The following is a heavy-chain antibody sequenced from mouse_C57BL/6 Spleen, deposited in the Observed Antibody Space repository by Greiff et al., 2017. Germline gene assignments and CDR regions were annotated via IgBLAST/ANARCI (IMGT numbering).Heavy chain of an antibody. D-gene: IGHD2-5*01. Sequence: VQLQQSGPELVKPGASVKISCKASGYAFSSSWMNWVKQRPGKGLEWIGRIYPGDGDTNYNGKFKGKATLTADKSSSTAYLQLSSLTSEDSAVYFCARSIVATPCVWGTGTTVTVSS. CDR3: ARSIVATPCV. V-gene: IGHV1-82*01. CDR2: IYPGDGDT. J-gene: IGHJ1*03. CDR1: GYAFSSSW.